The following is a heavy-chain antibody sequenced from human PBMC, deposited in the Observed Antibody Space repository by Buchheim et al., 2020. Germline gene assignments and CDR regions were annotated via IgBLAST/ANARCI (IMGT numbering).Heavy chain of an antibody. D-gene: IGHD2-21*02. J-gene: IGHJ4*02. CDR1: GFTFSTYA. Sequence: QVQLVESGGGVVQPGRSLRLSCAASGFTFSTYAMHWVRQAPGKGLEWVAVISYDGSNKYYADSVKGRFTISRYNSKNTLYLQMNSLRAEDTAVYYCAREMYCGGDCYIFYFDYWGQGTL. CDR2: ISYDGSNK. V-gene: IGHV3-30-3*01. CDR3: AREMYCGGDCYIFYFDY.